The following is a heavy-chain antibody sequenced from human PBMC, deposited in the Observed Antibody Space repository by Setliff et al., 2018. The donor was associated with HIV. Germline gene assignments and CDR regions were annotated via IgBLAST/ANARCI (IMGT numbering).Heavy chain of an antibody. CDR3: ARSRPYNSALDY. Sequence: PGGSLRLSCAASGFTFSNYGIHWVRQAPGKGLEWVAVLSDDGSTTYYADSVKGRFTISGDNSKNTVYLQVGSLRPDDTAMYYCARSRPYNSALDYWGQGTLVTVSS. J-gene: IGHJ4*02. V-gene: IGHV3-30*03. D-gene: IGHD6-25*01. CDR1: GFTFSNYG. CDR2: LSDDGSTT.